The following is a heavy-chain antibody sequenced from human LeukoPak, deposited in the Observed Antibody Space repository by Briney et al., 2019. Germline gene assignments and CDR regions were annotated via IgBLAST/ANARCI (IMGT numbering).Heavy chain of an antibody. D-gene: IGHD6-13*01. V-gene: IGHV3-30*03. J-gene: IGHJ4*02. Sequence: GGSLRLSCAASGFTFSSYGMHWVRQAPGKGLEGLAVILNDGSNKYYADSVKGRSTISRDSSKNTLYLQMNSLRAEDTAVYYCEVGSSLYYWGQGTLVTVSS. CDR3: EVGSSLYY. CDR1: GFTFSSYG. CDR2: ILNDGSNK.